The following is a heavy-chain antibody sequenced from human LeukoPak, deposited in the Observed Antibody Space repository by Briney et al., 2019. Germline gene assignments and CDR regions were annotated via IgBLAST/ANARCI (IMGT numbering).Heavy chain of an antibody. Sequence: GGSLRLSCAASGFTFSSYAMSWVRQAPGEGLEWVSAISGSGGSTYYADSVKGRFTISRDNSKNTLYLQMNSLRAEDTAVYYCAKGVYIAAAGSRWFDYWGQGTLVTVSS. CDR1: GFTFSSYA. J-gene: IGHJ4*02. CDR2: ISGSGGST. V-gene: IGHV3-23*01. D-gene: IGHD6-13*01. CDR3: AKGVYIAAAGSRWFDY.